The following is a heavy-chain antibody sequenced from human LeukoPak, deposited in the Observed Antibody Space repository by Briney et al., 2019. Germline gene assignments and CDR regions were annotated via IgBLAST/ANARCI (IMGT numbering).Heavy chain of an antibody. Sequence: SETLSLTCAVSGYSISSGYYWGWIRQPPGKGLEWIGSIYHSGSTYYNPSLKSRVTISVDTSKNQFSLKLSSVTAADTAVYYCARRVSSRSSGFTYWGQGTLVTVSS. V-gene: IGHV4-38-2*01. CDR1: GYSISSGYY. D-gene: IGHD6-19*01. CDR2: IYHSGST. CDR3: ARRVSSRSSGFTY. J-gene: IGHJ4*02.